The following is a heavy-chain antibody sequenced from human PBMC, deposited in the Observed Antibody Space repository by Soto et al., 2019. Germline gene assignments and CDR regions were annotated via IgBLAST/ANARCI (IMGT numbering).Heavy chain of an antibody. J-gene: IGHJ5*02. V-gene: IGHV5-10-1*01. CDR2: IDPSDSYT. D-gene: IGHD3-22*01. CDR3: AISPTNYYDSSGYYYSGWFDP. Sequence: GESLKISCKGSGYSFTSYWISWVRQMPGKGLEWMGRIDPSDSYTNYSPSFQGHVTISADKSISTAYLQWSSLKAPDTAMYYCAISPTNYYDSSGYYYSGWFDPWGQGTLVTSPQ. CDR1: GYSFTSYW.